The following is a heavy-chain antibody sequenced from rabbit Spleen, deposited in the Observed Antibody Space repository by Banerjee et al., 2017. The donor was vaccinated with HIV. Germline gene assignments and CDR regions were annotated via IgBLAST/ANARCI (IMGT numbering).Heavy chain of an antibody. V-gene: IGHV1S40*01. J-gene: IGHJ6*01. Sequence: QSLEESGGDLVRPGASLTLTCTASGVSFSSSSYICWVRQAPGKGLEWIACIDSGSSGFPYFATWAKGRFTCSKTSSTTVTLQMTRLTAADTATYFCARDTSSSFSSYGMDLWGPGTLVTVS. CDR2: IDSGSSGFP. CDR1: GVSFSSSSY. CDR3: ARDTSSSFSSYGMDL. D-gene: IGHD1-1*01.